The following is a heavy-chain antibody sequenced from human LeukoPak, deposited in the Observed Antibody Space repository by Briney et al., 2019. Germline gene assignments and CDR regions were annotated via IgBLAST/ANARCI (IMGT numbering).Heavy chain of an antibody. CDR2: ISAFNGNR. Sequence: ASVKVSCKASGGTFSSYAISWVRQAPGQGLEWMGWISAFNGNRNYAQKFQGRVTLTTDTSTSAAYMELRSLRSDDTAVYYCVRDGFCSSASCYDKGGFDFWGQGTLVTVSS. CDR1: GGTFSSYA. J-gene: IGHJ4*02. D-gene: IGHD2-2*01. CDR3: VRDGFCSSASCYDKGGFDF. V-gene: IGHV1-18*01.